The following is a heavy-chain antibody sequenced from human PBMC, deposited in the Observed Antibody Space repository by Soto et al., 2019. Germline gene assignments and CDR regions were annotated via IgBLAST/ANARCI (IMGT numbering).Heavy chain of an antibody. J-gene: IGHJ4*02. Sequence: QVQLVQSGAEVKKPGASVKVSCKASGYTFTHYYIHWVRQAPGQGLEWMGMINPSGGSTDYAQKCPGRVHMTTDTSTTTVYMELSSLRSDDTAVYYCARPPFPGCINGVCYPCDHWGQGTLVTVSS. CDR1: GYTFTHYY. D-gene: IGHD2-8*01. V-gene: IGHV1-46*01. CDR2: INPSGGST. CDR3: ARPPFPGCINGVCYPCDH.